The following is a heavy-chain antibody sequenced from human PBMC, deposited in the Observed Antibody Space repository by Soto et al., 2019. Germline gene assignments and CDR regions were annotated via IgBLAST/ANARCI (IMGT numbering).Heavy chain of an antibody. CDR3: AAELYSRXGCCSFDI. CDR1: GFTFSGSA. V-gene: IGHV1-58*01. CDR2: IVVGSGST. Sequence: QMPVVQSGPEVKQPGTSVKVSCKTSGFTFSGSAVQWVRQARGQRLEWMGWIVVGSGSTNSAQKFRERVTITRDMSTSTAHMELSSLRSEDTAVYYCAAELYSRXGCCSFDIWGQGTMVTVSS. D-gene: IGHD2-21*02. J-gene: IGHJ3*02.